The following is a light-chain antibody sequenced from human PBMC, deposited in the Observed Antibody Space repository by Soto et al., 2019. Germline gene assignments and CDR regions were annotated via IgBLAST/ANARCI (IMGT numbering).Light chain of an antibody. J-gene: IGKJ4*01. V-gene: IGKV3-15*01. CDR1: QTLSSS. CDR3: QRYNNWPLT. Sequence: IVLTQSPGTLSLSPGERATLSCRTSQTLSSSFLAWYQQTPGQTPRLLIYDTSTRATGVPARFSGSRSGTELTLTINSLQSEDFAVYYCQRYNNWPLTFGGGTKVDIK. CDR2: DTS.